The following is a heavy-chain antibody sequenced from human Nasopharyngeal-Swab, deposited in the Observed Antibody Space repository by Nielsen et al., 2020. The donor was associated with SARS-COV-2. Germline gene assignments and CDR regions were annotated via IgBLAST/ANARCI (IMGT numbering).Heavy chain of an antibody. Sequence: ASVKVSCKASGDTFTKYAIHWVRQAAGQRLEWMGWINAANSKTKYSQRFQARVTFTRDTSASTAYMELSSLTSEDTAVYYCASSNDFWTGYPEYFQRWGQGTLVTVSS. D-gene: IGHD3/OR15-3a*01. CDR3: ASSNDFWTGYPEYFQR. CDR2: INAANSKT. CDR1: GDTFTKYA. J-gene: IGHJ1*01. V-gene: IGHV1-3*01.